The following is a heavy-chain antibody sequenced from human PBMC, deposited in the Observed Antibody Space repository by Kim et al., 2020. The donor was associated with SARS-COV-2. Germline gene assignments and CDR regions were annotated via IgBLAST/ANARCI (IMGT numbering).Heavy chain of an antibody. CDR2: ISSSGSTI. CDR3: ARGRHRYSSGESVGC. D-gene: IGHD6-19*01. J-gene: IGHJ4*02. CDR1: GFTFSSYE. V-gene: IGHV3-48*03. Sequence: GGSLRLSCAASGFTFSSYEMNWVRQAPGKGLEWVSYISSSGSTIYYADSVKGRFTISRDNAKNSLYLQMNSLRAEDTAVYYCARGRHRYSSGESVGCWGQGTLVTVSS.